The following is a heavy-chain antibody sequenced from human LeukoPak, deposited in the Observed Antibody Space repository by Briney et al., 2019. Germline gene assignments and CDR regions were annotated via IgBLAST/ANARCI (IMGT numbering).Heavy chain of an antibody. V-gene: IGHV4-59*01. Sequence: SETLSLTCTVSGGSISSYYWSWIRQPPGKGLEWIGYIYYSGSTNYNPSLKSRVTISVDTSKNQFSLKLSSVTAADTAVYYCARVSLEMATPSYFDYWGQGTLVTVSS. CDR1: GGSISSYY. D-gene: IGHD5-24*01. J-gene: IGHJ4*02. CDR2: IYYSGST. CDR3: ARVSLEMATPSYFDY.